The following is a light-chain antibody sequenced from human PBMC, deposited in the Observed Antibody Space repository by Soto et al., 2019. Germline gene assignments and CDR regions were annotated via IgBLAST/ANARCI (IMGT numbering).Light chain of an antibody. J-gene: IGKJ4*01. CDR2: AAS. Sequence: AIRMTQYPSSFSASTGDRGTITCRASQGISSYLAWYQQKPGKAPKLLIYAASTLQSGVPSRFSGSGSGTDFTLTISCLQSEDFATYYCPQYYSYPPLPVGGGTKVDSK. CDR3: PQYYSYPPLP. V-gene: IGKV1-8*01. CDR1: QGISSY.